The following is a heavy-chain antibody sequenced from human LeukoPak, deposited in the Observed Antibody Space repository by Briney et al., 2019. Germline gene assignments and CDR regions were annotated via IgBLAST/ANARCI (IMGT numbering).Heavy chain of an antibody. V-gene: IGHV4-34*01. J-gene: IGHJ4*02. D-gene: IGHD4-11*01. CDR1: GGSFSGYY. CDR3: ARGRTITTPHYFDY. Sequence: SETLSLTCAVYGGSFSGYYWSWIRQPPGKGLEWIGEINHSGSTNYNPSLKSRVTISVDTSKNQFSLKLSSVTAADTAVYYCARGRTITTPHYFDYWGQGTLVTVSS. CDR2: INHSGST.